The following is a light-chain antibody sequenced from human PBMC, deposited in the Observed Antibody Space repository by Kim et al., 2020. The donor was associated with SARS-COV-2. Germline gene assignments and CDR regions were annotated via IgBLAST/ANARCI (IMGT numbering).Light chain of an antibody. CDR1: QSNSAR. V-gene: IGKV1-5*03. CDR2: KAS. CDR3: HQYNSYPYI. Sequence: SSAVGDRVTIPCRARQSNSARLAWYQQKPGKAPKLLINKASTLGSGVPPRFSGSGSGTQFTLTISSLQPDDYATYYCHQYNSYPYIFGQGTKLEIK. J-gene: IGKJ2*01.